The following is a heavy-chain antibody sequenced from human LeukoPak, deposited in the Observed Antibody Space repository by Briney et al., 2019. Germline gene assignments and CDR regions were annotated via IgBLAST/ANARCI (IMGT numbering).Heavy chain of an antibody. Sequence: GGSLRLSCAASGFTFSSYGMHWVRQAPGKGLEWVAFIRYDGSNKYYADSVKGRFTISRDNSKNTLYLQMNSLRAEDTAVYYCARDEGSGSYYTFDYWGQGTLVTVSS. CDR2: IRYDGSNK. J-gene: IGHJ4*02. CDR3: ARDEGSGSYYTFDY. V-gene: IGHV3-30*02. CDR1: GFTFSSYG. D-gene: IGHD3-10*01.